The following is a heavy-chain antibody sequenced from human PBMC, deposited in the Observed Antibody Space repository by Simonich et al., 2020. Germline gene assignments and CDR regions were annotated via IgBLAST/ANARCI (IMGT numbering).Heavy chain of an antibody. J-gene: IGHJ4*02. CDR2: HSINVSTI. CDR3: ASDGAYDTVVTGAY. D-gene: IGHD3-9*01. CDR1: GFTFSSYE. V-gene: IGHV3-48*03. Sequence: EVQLVESGGGLVQPGGSLRLSCAASGFTFSSYEMNWVRKAPGKGREGIYNHSINVSTIYYADSVKGRFTISRDNAKNSLYLQMNSLRAEDTAVYYCASDGAYDTVVTGAYWGQGTLVTVSS.